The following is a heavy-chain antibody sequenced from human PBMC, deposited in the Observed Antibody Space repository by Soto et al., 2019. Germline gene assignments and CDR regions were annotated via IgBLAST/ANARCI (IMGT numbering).Heavy chain of an antibody. CDR1: GFTFSSYA. Sequence: GGSLRLSCAASGFTFSSYAMSWVRQAPGKWLEWVSAISGSGGSTYYADSVKGRFTISRDNSKNTLYLQMNSLGAEDTAVYYCAKDSVRGMEVWGKGTTVTVAS. J-gene: IGHJ6*03. CDR3: AKDSVRGMEV. CDR2: ISGSGGST. V-gene: IGHV3-23*01. D-gene: IGHD3-10*01.